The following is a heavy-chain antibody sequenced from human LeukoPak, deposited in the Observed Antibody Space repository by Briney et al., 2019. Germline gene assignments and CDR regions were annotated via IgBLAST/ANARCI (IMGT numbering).Heavy chain of an antibody. J-gene: IGHJ3*02. D-gene: IGHD2-21*02. CDR2: ISSSSSAI. CDR1: GFTFSNYN. V-gene: IGHV3-48*02. Sequence: PGGSLLLSCAASGFTFSNYNMNWVRPVPGKGLEWVSYISSSSSAIYYTHSVRGRFTISRDNAKASLYLQMNSLRDEDTAVYYCARDRYCGGDCSDAFDIWGRGTTVTVSS. CDR3: ARDRYCGGDCSDAFDI.